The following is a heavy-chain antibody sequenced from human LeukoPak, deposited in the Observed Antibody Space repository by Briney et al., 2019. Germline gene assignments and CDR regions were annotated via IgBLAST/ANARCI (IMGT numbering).Heavy chain of an antibody. CDR1: GFTSSSYG. J-gene: IGHJ4*02. D-gene: IGHD3-9*01. V-gene: IGHV3-30*02. CDR2: IRYDGINK. CDR3: AKDSLTGTGPYYFDC. Sequence: TGGSLSLSCATSGFTSSSYGMYWVRQAPGKGLEWLAFIRYDGINKYYADSVKGRFTISRDNSKNTLYLQMNSLRAEDTAVYYCAKDSLTGTGPYYFDCWGQGTLVTVSS.